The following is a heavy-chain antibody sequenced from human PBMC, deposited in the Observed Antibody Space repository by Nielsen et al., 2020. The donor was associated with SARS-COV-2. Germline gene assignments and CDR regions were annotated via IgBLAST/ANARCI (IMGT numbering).Heavy chain of an antibody. J-gene: IGHJ4*02. D-gene: IGHD4-23*01. CDR3: AKLSTVD. CDR1: GFTFSSYA. V-gene: IGHV3-30-3*02. Sequence: GESLKISCAASGFTFSSYAMHWVRQAPGKGLEWVAVISYDGSNKYYADSVKGRFTISRDNSKNTLYLQMNSLRDEDTAVYFCAKLSTVDWGQGTLVTVSS. CDR2: ISYDGSNK.